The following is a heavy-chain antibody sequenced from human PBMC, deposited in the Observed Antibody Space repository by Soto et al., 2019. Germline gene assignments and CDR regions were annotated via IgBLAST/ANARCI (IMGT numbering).Heavy chain of an antibody. Sequence: HPGGSLRLSCAASGFTVSSTYMSWVRQAPGKGLEWVSTIFSSGESFYADSVKGRFTISRDSSDNTVYLQMNSLKAEDTAVYYCARGGIGMVRTFDHWGQGTLVTVSS. CDR2: IFSSGES. V-gene: IGHV3-53*01. D-gene: IGHD3-10*01. CDR1: GFTVSSTY. CDR3: ARGGIGMVRTFDH. J-gene: IGHJ4*02.